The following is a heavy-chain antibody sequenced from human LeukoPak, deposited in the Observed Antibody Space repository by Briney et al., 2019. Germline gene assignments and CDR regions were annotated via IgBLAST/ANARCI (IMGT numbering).Heavy chain of an antibody. D-gene: IGHD3-10*01. J-gene: IGHJ3*02. V-gene: IGHV1-2*02. CDR2: INPNSGGT. Sequence: ASVKVSCKASGYTFTGYYMHWVRQTPGQGLEWMGWINPNSGGTNYAQKFQGRVTMTRDKSIRTAYMELSRLTSDDTAVYYCARALSGTMVRGAYDAFDIWGQGTMVTVSS. CDR1: GYTFTGYY. CDR3: ARALSGTMVRGAYDAFDI.